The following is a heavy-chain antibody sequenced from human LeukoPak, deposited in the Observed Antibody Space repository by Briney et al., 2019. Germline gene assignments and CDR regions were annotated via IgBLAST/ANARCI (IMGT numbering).Heavy chain of an antibody. D-gene: IGHD6-13*01. J-gene: IGHJ4*02. Sequence: GRSLRLSCAASGFTSRSFWMSWVRQALGKVMEWVANTHQDESEKPYGDSVKGRFTISRDNAKNSLYLQMNSLRAEDTAIYYCARVGSSWDLLDYWGQGTLVTVSS. CDR1: GFTSRSFW. CDR3: ARVGSSWDLLDY. CDR2: THQDESEK. V-gene: IGHV3-7*01.